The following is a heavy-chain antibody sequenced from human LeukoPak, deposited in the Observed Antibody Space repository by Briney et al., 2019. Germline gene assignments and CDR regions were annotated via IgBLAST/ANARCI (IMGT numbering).Heavy chain of an antibody. V-gene: IGHV4-34*01. CDR3: AFSLVAAFDY. J-gene: IGHJ4*02. Sequence: SETLSLTCAIYGGSFSGYYWSWIRQPPGKGLEWIGEINHSGSTNYNPSLKSRVTISVDTSKNQFSLKLSSVTAADTAVYYCAFSLVAAFDYWGQGTLVTVSS. CDR1: GGSFSGYY. CDR2: INHSGST.